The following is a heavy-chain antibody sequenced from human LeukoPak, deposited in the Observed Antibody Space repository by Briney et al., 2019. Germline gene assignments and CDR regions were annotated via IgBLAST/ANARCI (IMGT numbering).Heavy chain of an antibody. V-gene: IGHV3-21*01. CDR1: GFTFSSYS. J-gene: IGHJ6*04. CDR2: ISSSSSYI. D-gene: IGHD2-15*01. Sequence: SGGSLRLSCAASGFTFSSYSMNWVRQAPGKGLEWVSSISSSSSYIYYADSVKGRFTISRDNAKNSLYLQMNSLRAEDTAVYYCARDLRSYCSGGSCSPQLAVWGKGTTVTVSS. CDR3: ARDLRSYCSGGSCSPQLAV.